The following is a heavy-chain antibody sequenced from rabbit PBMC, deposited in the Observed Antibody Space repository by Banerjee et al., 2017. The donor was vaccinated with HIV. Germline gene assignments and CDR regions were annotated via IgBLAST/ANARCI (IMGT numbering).Heavy chain of an antibody. Sequence: QEQLEESGGGLVKPGRSLTLTCTASGFSFSDKYVMCWVRQAPGKGLEWIGCINTSSGNAVYASWAKGRFTIYKTSSTTVTLQMTSLTAADTATYSCARDRANSGGSLTLFNLWGQGTLVTVS. V-gene: IGHV1S45*01. J-gene: IGHJ4*01. CDR3: ARDRANSGGSLTLFNL. CDR2: INTSSGNA. CDR1: GFSFSDKYV. D-gene: IGHD1-1*01.